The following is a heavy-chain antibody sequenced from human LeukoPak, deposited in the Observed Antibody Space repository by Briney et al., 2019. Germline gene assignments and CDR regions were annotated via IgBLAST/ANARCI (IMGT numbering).Heavy chain of an antibody. CDR3: AKDMSQWLGTGYFDY. CDR1: GFTFDDYA. Sequence: GRSLRLSCAASGFTFDDYAMHWVRQAPGKGLEWVSGISWNSGSIGYADSVKGRFTISRDNAKNSLYLQMNSLRAEDMALYYCAKDMSQWLGTGYFDYWGQGTLVTVSS. J-gene: IGHJ4*02. CDR2: ISWNSGSI. V-gene: IGHV3-9*03. D-gene: IGHD6-19*01.